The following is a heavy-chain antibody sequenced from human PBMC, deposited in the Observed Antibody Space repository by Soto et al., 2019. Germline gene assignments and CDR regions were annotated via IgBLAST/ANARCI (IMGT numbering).Heavy chain of an antibody. D-gene: IGHD2-21*02. Sequence: EVQLVESGGGLVQPGGSLRLSWAASGFTFSSYSMNWVRQAPGKGLEWVSSISSSSSYIYYADSVKGRFTISRDNAKYSLYLQMNSLRAEDTAVYYCARGDEIVVVTYAPYGMDVWGQGTTVTVSS. J-gene: IGHJ6*02. CDR2: ISSSSSYI. V-gene: IGHV3-21*01. CDR3: ARGDEIVVVTYAPYGMDV. CDR1: GFTFSSYS.